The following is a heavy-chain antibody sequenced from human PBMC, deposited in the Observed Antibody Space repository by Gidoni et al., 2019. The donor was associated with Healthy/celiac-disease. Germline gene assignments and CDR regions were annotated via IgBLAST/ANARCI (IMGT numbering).Heavy chain of an antibody. Sequence: QVQLQESGPGLVKPSPTLSLTCTVSGGSIRSGGYSWSWIRQHPGKGLEWIGYIYYSGSTYYNPSLKSRVTISVDTSKNQFSLKLSSVTAADTAVYYCAREGIVGATYYYYGMDVWGQGTTVTVSS. CDR3: AREGIVGATYYYYGMDV. V-gene: IGHV4-31*03. CDR2: IYYSGST. J-gene: IGHJ6*02. CDR1: GGSIRSGGYS. D-gene: IGHD1-26*01.